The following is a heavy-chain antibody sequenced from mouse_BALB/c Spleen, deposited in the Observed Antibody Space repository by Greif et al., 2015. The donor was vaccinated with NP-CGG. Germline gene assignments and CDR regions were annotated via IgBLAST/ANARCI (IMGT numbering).Heavy chain of an antibody. CDR1: GYTFTSYW. CDR2: IYPSDSYT. CDR3: TRKYGNYVPFDY. V-gene: IGHV1-69*02. J-gene: IGHJ2*01. D-gene: IGHD2-10*02. Sequence: VQLQQSGAELVRPGASVKLSCKASGYTFTSYWINWVKQRPGQGLEWIGNIYPSDSYTNYNQKFKDKAILTVDKSSSTAYMQLSSPTSEDSAVYYCTRKYGNYVPFDYWGQGTTLTVSS.